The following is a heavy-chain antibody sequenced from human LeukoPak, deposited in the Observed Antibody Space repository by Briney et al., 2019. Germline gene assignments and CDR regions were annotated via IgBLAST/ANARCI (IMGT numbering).Heavy chain of an antibody. CDR1: GGSISTNNYY. CDR2: IYYSGST. CDR3: ARAPLSGYDLYSSGGGYYFDY. D-gene: IGHD5-12*01. J-gene: IGHJ4*02. Sequence: PSETLSLTCTVSGGSISTNNYYWGWIRQHPGKGLEWIGYIYYSGSTYYNPSLKSRVTISVDTSKNQFSLKLSSVTAADTAVYYCARAPLSGYDLYSSGGGYYFDYWGQGTLVTVSS. V-gene: IGHV4-31*03.